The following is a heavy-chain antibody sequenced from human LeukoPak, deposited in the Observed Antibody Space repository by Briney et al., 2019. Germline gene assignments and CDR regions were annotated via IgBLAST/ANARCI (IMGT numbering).Heavy chain of an antibody. CDR2: ICSGDSGP. Sequence: PGESLKISCRVSGYRFTCYCIGWVRQMPGKGLEWRGIICSGDSGPTYSPSFQGQVTISVDKSINTACLQSSSLQASDAAMYYCGMSGDRVPLQDDVFDVWGQGTMVTVST. J-gene: IGHJ3*01. D-gene: IGHD1-26*01. CDR3: GMSGDRVPLQDDVFDV. V-gene: IGHV5-51*01. CDR1: GYRFTCYC.